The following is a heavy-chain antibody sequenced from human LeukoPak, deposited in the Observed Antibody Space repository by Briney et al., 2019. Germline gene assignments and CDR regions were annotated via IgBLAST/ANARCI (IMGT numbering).Heavy chain of an antibody. Sequence: GGSLRLSCASSGFTFSSYGMHWVRQAPGNRLEWVAFIRYDGSNKYYADSVKGRFTISRDNSKNTLYLQMNSLRAEDTAVYYCAKGEGYSSSSGLFDYWGQGTLVTVSS. V-gene: IGHV3-30*02. J-gene: IGHJ4*02. D-gene: IGHD6-6*01. CDR1: GFTFSSYG. CDR2: IRYDGSNK. CDR3: AKGEGYSSSSGLFDY.